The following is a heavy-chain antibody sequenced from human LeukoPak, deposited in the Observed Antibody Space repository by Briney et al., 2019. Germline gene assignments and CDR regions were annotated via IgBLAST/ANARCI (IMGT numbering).Heavy chain of an antibody. D-gene: IGHD1-26*01. V-gene: IGHV3-21*01. CDR2: ITSSSNYK. CDR1: GFTFSSYS. J-gene: IGHJ4*02. CDR3: ASALFSGSFDDY. Sequence: PGGSLRLSCAASGFTFSSYSMNWVRQAPRKGLEWVSSITSSSNYKYYADSVKGRFTISRDNAKNPLYLQMNSLTAEDTAVYYCASALFSGSFDDYWGQGTLVTVSS.